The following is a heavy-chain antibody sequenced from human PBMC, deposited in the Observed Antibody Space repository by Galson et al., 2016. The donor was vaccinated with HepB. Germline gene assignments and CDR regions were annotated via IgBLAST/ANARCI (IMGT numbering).Heavy chain of an antibody. CDR1: GFTFSGYA. CDR3: ARVAVSGGYNWFDP. V-gene: IGHV3-23*01. J-gene: IGHJ5*02. CDR2: LGHSGSDT. Sequence: SLRLSCAASGFTFSGYAVAWVRQAPEKGLEWVSTLGHSGSDTYYTDSVKGRFTISRDSSKNTVYLQMDSLRVEDTAVYYCARVAVSGGYNWFDPWGQGTLATVSS. D-gene: IGHD6-19*01.